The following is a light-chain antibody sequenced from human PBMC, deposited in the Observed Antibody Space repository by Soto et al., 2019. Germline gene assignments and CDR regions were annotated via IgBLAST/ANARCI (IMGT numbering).Light chain of an antibody. V-gene: IGKV3-15*01. CDR1: QSVSSN. Sequence: EIVITQSPATLSGSPGERATLSCRASQSVSSNLAWYQQKPGQAPRLLIYGASTRATGIPARFSGSGSGTEFTLTISSLQSEDFAVYYCQQYNNWHLTFGGGTRWIS. CDR2: GAS. J-gene: IGKJ4*01. CDR3: QQYNNWHLT.